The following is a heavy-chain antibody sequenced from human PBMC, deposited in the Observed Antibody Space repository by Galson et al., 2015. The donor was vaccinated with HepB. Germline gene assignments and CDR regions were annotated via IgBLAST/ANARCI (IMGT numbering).Heavy chain of an antibody. CDR1: GDSVSRNSAA. D-gene: IGHD5-24*01. J-gene: IGHJ6*03. CDR2: TYYRSKWYN. Sequence: CAISGDSVSRNSAAWNWIRQSPSRGLEWLGRTYYRSKWYNDYAVSVKSRITINPDTSKNQFSLKLSSVTAADTAVYYCARGLRDGYNQWDYYYYYMDVWGKGTTVTVSS. CDR3: ARGLRDGYNQWDYYYYYMDV. V-gene: IGHV6-1*01.